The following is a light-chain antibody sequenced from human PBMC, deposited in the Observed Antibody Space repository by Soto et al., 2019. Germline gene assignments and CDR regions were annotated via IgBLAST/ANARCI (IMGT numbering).Light chain of an antibody. CDR1: QSVSSY. J-gene: IGKJ5*01. CDR2: GAS. CDR3: QQYGSSPLT. V-gene: IGKV3-20*01. Sequence: EIVMTPSPATLPGSPGASATLSCRTRQSVSSYVSWYQQKPGQAPSLLIDGASTRATGIPGMCSGSCSRTDFTLTISRLEPEVFADYYCQQYGSSPLTFGQGTRLEIK.